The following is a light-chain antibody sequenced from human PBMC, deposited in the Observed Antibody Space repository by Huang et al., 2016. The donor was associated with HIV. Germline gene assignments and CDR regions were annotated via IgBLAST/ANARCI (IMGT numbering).Light chain of an antibody. J-gene: IGKJ1*01. CDR3: QQYDNWPQT. V-gene: IGKV3-15*01. CDR2: GAS. Sequence: EIVMTQSPATLSVSPGERATLSCRASQNVDNSLDWYQQKPGQAPRLLIYGASTRATGFPARFSGSGSGTEFTLTIRSLQSEDSAIYYCQQYDNWPQTFGQGTRVEIK. CDR1: QNVDNS.